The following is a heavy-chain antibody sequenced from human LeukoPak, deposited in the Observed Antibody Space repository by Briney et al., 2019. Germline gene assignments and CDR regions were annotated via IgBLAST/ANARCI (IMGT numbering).Heavy chain of an antibody. Sequence: PSETLSLTCTVSGGSISSSSYYWGWIRQPPGKGLEWIGSIYYSGSTYYNPSLKSRVTISVDTSKNQFSLKLSSVTAADTAVYYCARDASSGWPDYWGQGTLVTVSS. D-gene: IGHD6-19*01. CDR3: ARDASSGWPDY. V-gene: IGHV4-39*07. CDR1: GGSISSSSYY. CDR2: IYYSGST. J-gene: IGHJ4*02.